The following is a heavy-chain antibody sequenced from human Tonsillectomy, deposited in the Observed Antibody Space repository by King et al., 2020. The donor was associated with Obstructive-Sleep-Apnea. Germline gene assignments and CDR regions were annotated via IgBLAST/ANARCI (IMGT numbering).Heavy chain of an antibody. CDR1: GFTFSSYV. J-gene: IGHJ4*02. CDR2: ISYDGSNK. CDR3: EREVIGGSYYEGLGY. Sequence: VQLVESGGGVVQPGGSLRLSCAVSGFTFSSYVMHWGRQAPGKGLEWVAVISYDGSNKYYADSVKGRFTISRDNSKNTLYLQMNSLRAEDTAVYYCEREVIGGSYYEGLGYWGQGTLVTVSS. V-gene: IGHV3-30*04. D-gene: IGHD1-26*01.